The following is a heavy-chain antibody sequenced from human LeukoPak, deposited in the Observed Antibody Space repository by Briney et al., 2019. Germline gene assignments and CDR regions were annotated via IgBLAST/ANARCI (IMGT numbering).Heavy chain of an antibody. Sequence: GGSLRLSCAASGFTLSTYWMHWVRQAPGRGLVWVSRLNTDGTTNYADSVKGRFTISRDNAKNTLYLQMNSLRAEDTAVYYCARAAVGAASWPDYWGQGTLVTVSS. CDR3: ARAAVGAASWPDY. V-gene: IGHV3-74*01. D-gene: IGHD6-13*01. CDR1: GFTLSTYW. J-gene: IGHJ4*02. CDR2: LNTDGTT.